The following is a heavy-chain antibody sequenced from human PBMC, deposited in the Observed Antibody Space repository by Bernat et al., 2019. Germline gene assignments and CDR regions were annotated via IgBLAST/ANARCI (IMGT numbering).Heavy chain of an antibody. CDR1: GGSITSSSYY. CDR3: TRLVPSVWYEVY. V-gene: IGHV4-39*01. Sequence: QLQLQESGPGLVKPSETLSLTCTVSGGSITSSSYYWGWFRQPPGKGLEWVGSVYYSGSTYYNPSLKSRLTMSVDTSRKQFSLQLSSVTAADTAVYYCTRLVPSVWYEVYWGPGTLVTPSS. J-gene: IGHJ4*02. D-gene: IGHD6-19*01. CDR2: VYYSGST.